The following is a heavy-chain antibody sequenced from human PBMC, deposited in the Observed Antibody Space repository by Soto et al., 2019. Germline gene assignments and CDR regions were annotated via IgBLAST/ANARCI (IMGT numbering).Heavy chain of an antibody. D-gene: IGHD3-16*02. J-gene: IGHJ4*02. CDR3: ARGGGGYDYVWGSYRSTPDY. V-gene: IGHV4-34*01. CDR2: INHSGST. Sequence: SSETLSLTCAVYGGSFSGYYWSWIRQPPGKGLEWIGEINHSGSTNYNPSLRSRVTISVDTSKNQFSLKLSSVTAADTAVYYCARGGGGYDYVWGSYRSTPDYWGQGTLVTVSS. CDR1: GGSFSGYY.